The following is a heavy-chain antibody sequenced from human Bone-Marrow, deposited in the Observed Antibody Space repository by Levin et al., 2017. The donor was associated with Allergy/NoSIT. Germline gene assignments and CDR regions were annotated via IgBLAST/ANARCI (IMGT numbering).Heavy chain of an antibody. Sequence: PSETLSLTCTVSGGSIRNCDYYWTWIRQSPGKGLEWIGYIFHKGSTYYNPSLKSRVSFTIDTSKNQFSLKFTSTTAADTAVYYCARLEISATPYYFDFWGQGIPVTVSA. CDR2: IFHKGST. CDR1: GGSIRNCDYY. V-gene: IGHV4-30-4*02. D-gene: IGHD6-25*01. CDR3: ARLEISATPYYFDF. J-gene: IGHJ4*02.